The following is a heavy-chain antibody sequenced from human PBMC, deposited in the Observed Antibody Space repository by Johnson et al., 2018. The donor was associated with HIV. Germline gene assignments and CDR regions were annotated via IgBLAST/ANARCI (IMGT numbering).Heavy chain of an antibody. Sequence: QVQLVESGGGVVQPGMSLRLSCAASGFIFSSYAMHWVRQAPGKGLEWVAVISYDGSNKYYADSVKGRFTISRDNSKNTLYLQMNSLRAEDTAVYYCAREPGLVAAFDIWGQGTMVTVSS. CDR1: GFIFSSYA. D-gene: IGHD6-19*01. J-gene: IGHJ3*02. V-gene: IGHV3-30-3*01. CDR3: AREPGLVAAFDI. CDR2: ISYDGSNK.